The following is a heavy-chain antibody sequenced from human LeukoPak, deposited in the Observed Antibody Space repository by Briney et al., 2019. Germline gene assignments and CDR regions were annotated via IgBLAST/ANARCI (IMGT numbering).Heavy chain of an antibody. Sequence: SETLSLTCAVYGGSFSGYYWRWIRQPPGKGLEWIGEINHSGSTNYNPSLKSRVTISVDTSKNQFSLKLSSVTAADTAVYYCARKRCWYSSSCRGAFDIWGQGTMVTVSS. V-gene: IGHV4-34*01. CDR2: INHSGST. CDR1: GGSFSGYY. CDR3: ARKRCWYSSSCRGAFDI. D-gene: IGHD6-13*01. J-gene: IGHJ3*02.